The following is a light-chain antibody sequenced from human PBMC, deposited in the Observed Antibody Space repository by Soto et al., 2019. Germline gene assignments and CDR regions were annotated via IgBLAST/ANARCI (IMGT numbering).Light chain of an antibody. J-gene: IGLJ1*01. CDR1: SSDVGSYNL. CDR3: CSYAGSTNDV. Sequence: QSALTQPASVSGSPGQSITISCTGTSSDVGSYNLVSWYQQHPGKAPKLMIYEGSKRPSGVSNRFSGSKAGNTASLTISGVQSEDEADYDCCSYAGSTNDVFGTGTKVTVL. CDR2: EGS. V-gene: IGLV2-23*01.